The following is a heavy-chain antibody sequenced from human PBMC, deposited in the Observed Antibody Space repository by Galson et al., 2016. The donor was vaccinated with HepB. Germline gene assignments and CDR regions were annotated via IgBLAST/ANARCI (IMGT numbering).Heavy chain of an antibody. V-gene: IGHV3-23*01. CDR1: GFTFSTAA. CDR3: AKEFVATGGGVGDY. J-gene: IGHJ4*02. Sequence: SLRLSCAASGFTFSTAAMSWVRQAPGKGLEWVSAISNSGSTTYYADSVKGRFTISRDNSKNTLYLQMNSLRVEDTALYYCAKEFVATGGGVGDYWGQGTLVTVSS. CDR2: ISNSGSTT. D-gene: IGHD2-8*02.